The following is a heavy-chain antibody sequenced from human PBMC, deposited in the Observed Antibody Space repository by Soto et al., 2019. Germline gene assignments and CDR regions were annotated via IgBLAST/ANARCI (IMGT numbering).Heavy chain of an antibody. CDR2: IWYDGSYK. CDR1: GFTFSSYG. J-gene: IGHJ4*02. D-gene: IGHD6-13*01. CDR3: AKRGSSWDFDY. Sequence: PGGSLRLSCAASGFTFSSYGMHWVRQAPGKGLQWVAVIWYDGSYKYYADSVKGRFTISRDNSKNTLFLQMNSLRAEDTAVYYCAKRGSSWDFDYWGQGTLVTVSS. V-gene: IGHV3-33*06.